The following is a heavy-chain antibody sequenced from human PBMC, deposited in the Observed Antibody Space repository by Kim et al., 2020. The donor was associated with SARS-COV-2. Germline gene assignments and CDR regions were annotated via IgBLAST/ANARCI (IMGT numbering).Heavy chain of an antibody. CDR2: IKGGDGST. CDR3: ARAVDWGITAQEFDS. V-gene: IGHV1-46*01. J-gene: IGHJ4*02. Sequence: ASVKVSCKVSGDTFSRDYMHWVRQAPGQGLEWMGMIKGGDGSTRYAQTLQGRVTMTRDTSTSTVYMEVSSLRSDDTAVYYCARAVDWGITAQEFDSWGQGTLVTVSS. D-gene: IGHD7-27*01. CDR1: GDTFSRDY.